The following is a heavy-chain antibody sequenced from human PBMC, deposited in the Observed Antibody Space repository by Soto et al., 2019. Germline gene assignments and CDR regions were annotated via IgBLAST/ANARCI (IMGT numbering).Heavy chain of an antibody. CDR3: ERDKGFGENKSGPDY. J-gene: IGHJ4*02. D-gene: IGHD3-10*01. CDR2: ISSSSSYI. V-gene: IGHV3-21*01. CDR1: GFTFSSYS. Sequence: EVQLVESGGGLVKPGGSLRLSCAASGFTFSSYSMNWVRQAPGKGLEWVSSISSSSSYIYYADSVKGRFTISRDNAKNSLYLQMNSLRAEDTAVYYCERDKGFGENKSGPDYWGQGTLVTVSS.